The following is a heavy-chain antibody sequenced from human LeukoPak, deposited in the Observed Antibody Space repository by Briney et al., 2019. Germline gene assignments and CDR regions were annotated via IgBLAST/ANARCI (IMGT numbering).Heavy chain of an antibody. J-gene: IGHJ5*02. CDR2: MNPNSGNT. CDR3: ARGPLLWFGELLRRKNWFDP. D-gene: IGHD3-10*01. Sequence: ASVKVSCTASGYTFTSYDINWVRQATGQGLEWMGWMNPNSGNTGYAQKFQGRVTMTRNTSISTAYMELSSLRSEDTAVYYCARGPLLWFGELLRRKNWFDPWGQGTLVTVSS. V-gene: IGHV1-8*01. CDR1: GYTFTSYD.